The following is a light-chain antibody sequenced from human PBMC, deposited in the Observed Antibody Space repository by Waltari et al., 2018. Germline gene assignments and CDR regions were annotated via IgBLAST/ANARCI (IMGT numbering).Light chain of an antibody. CDR3: QQYKNRPPL. J-gene: IGKJ4*01. CDR1: QSVSSS. CDR2: GAS. V-gene: IGKV3-15*01. Sequence: EILMTQSPATLSVSPGERATLSCRASQSVSSSLAWYQQKPGQAPRLLIYGASTRATAIPARFGGSGSGTEFTLSISRLQSEDCAVYYCQQYKNRPPLFGGGTKVEIK.